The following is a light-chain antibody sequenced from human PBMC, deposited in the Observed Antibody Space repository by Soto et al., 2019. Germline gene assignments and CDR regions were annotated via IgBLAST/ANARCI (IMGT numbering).Light chain of an antibody. J-gene: IGKJ2*01. V-gene: IGKV1-5*03. CDR2: KAS. Sequence: DIKVTQSCSSLSASVGDRVTITCRASQSISVWFAWYQQKAGKAPNLLIYKASRLESGVPSRFSGSGSETEFTLTISGLQPGDSATYYCQQYNSYPTTFGQGTKLDI. CDR3: QQYNSYPTT. CDR1: QSISVW.